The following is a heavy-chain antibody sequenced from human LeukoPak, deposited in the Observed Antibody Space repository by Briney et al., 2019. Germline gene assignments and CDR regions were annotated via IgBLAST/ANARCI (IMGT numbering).Heavy chain of an antibody. CDR1: GFTFSSYA. CDR3: ALDTSTYYYDSSGPGT. D-gene: IGHD3-22*01. J-gene: IGHJ5*02. Sequence: PGRSLRLSCAASGFTFSSYAMSWVRQAPGKGLEWVSAISGSGGSTYYADSVKGRFTISRDNSKNTLYLQMNSLRAEDTAVYYCALDTSTYYYDSSGPGTWGQGTLVTVSS. CDR2: ISGSGGST. V-gene: IGHV3-23*01.